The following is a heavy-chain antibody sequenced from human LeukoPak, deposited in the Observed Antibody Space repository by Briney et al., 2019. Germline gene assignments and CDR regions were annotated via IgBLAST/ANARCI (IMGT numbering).Heavy chain of an antibody. V-gene: IGHV4-34*01. Sequence: SETPSLTCAVYGGSFSGYYWSWIRQPPGKGLEWIGEINHSGSTNYDPSLKSRVTISVDTSKNQFSLKLSSVTAADTAVYYCARGRIYVVVVPAAIRRHYYYMDVWGKGTTVTVSS. CDR1: GGSFSGYY. CDR2: INHSGST. J-gene: IGHJ6*03. D-gene: IGHD2-2*01. CDR3: ARGRIYVVVVPAAIRRHYYYMDV.